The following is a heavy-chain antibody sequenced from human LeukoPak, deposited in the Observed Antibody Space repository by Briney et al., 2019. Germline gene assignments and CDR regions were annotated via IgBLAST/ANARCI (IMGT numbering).Heavy chain of an antibody. V-gene: IGHV3-33*01. Sequence: GGSLRLSCAASGFTFSSYGMHWVRQAPGKGLEWVAVIWYDGSNKYYADSVKGRFTISRDNSKNTLYLQMNSLRAEDTAVYYCARDRIPDNRFDPWGQGTLVTVSS. CDR2: IWYDGSNK. J-gene: IGHJ5*02. CDR1: GFTFSSYG. CDR3: ARDRIPDNRFDP. D-gene: IGHD2-21*01.